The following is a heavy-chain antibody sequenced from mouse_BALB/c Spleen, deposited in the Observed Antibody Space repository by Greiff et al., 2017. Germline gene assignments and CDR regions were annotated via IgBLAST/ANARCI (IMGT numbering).Heavy chain of an antibody. CDR2: IDPSDSET. J-gene: IGHJ4*01. Sequence: VQLQQSGPQLVRPGASVKISCKASGYSFTSYWMHWVKQRPGQGLEWIGMIDPSDSETRLNQKFKDKATLTVDKSSSTAYMQLSSPTSEDSAVYYCARLTGTGAMDYWGQGTSVTVSS. CDR3: ARLTGTGAMDY. V-gene: IGHV1S127*01. CDR1: GYSFTSYW. D-gene: IGHD4-1*01.